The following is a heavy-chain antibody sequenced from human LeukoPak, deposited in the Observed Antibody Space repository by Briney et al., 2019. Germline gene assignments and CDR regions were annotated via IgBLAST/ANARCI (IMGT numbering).Heavy chain of an antibody. Sequence: PGRSLRLSCAASGFTFSSYGMHWVRQAPGKGLEWVAVIWYDGSNKYYADSVKGRFTISRDNSKNTLYLQMNSLRAEDTAVYYCAKDGDGIVHPFDYWGQGTLVTVSA. V-gene: IGHV3-33*06. J-gene: IGHJ4*02. CDR2: IWYDGSNK. CDR3: AKDGDGIVHPFDY. CDR1: GFTFSSYG. D-gene: IGHD2/OR15-2a*01.